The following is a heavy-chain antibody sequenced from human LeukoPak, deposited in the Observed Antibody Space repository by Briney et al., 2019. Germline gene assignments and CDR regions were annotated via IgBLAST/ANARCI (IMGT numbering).Heavy chain of an antibody. V-gene: IGHV4-59*08. D-gene: IGHD3-9*01. CDR3: AGTYNLRSFVSYGMDV. CDR1: GGSISSYY. Sequence: SETLSLTCTVSGGSISSYYWSWIRQPPGKGLEWIGYIYYSGSTNYNPSLKSRVTISVDTSKNQFSLKLSSVTAADTAVYYCAGTYNLRSFVSYGMDVWGQGTTVTVSS. J-gene: IGHJ6*02. CDR2: IYYSGST.